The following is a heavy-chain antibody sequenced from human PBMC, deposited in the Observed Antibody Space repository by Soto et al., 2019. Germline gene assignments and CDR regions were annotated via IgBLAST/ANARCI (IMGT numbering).Heavy chain of an antibody. V-gene: IGHV1-18*04. CDR2: ISAYNGNT. J-gene: IGHJ6*02. D-gene: IGHD4-17*01. CDR1: GYTFTSYG. CDR3: ARDADYGDYPVSYYGMDV. Sequence: GPSVKVSCKASGYTFTSYGISWVRQAPGQGLEWMGWISAYNGNTNYAQKLQGRVTMTTDTSTSTAYMELRSLRSDDTAVYYCARDADYGDYPVSYYGMDVWGQGTTVTVSS.